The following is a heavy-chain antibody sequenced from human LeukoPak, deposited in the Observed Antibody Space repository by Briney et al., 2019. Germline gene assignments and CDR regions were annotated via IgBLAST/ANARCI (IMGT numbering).Heavy chain of an antibody. CDR3: ARGQVRGVIIDSEYFQH. Sequence: GASVKVSCKASGYTFTSYAMNWVRQAPGQGLEWMGWINTNTGNPTYAQGFTGRFVFSLDTSVSTAYLQISSLKAEDTAVYYCARGQVRGVIIDSEYFQHWGQGTLVTVSS. CDR2: INTNTGNP. D-gene: IGHD3-10*01. V-gene: IGHV7-4-1*02. J-gene: IGHJ1*01. CDR1: GYTFTSYA.